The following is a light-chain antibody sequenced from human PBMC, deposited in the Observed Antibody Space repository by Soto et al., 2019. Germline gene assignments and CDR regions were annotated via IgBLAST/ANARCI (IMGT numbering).Light chain of an antibody. J-gene: IGKJ2*01. CDR3: QQSYSTPPT. CDR1: QSISSY. V-gene: IGKV1-39*01. CDR2: ATS. Sequence: DLQMTQSPSSLSASVGDKVTITCRASQSISSYLNWYQQKPGKAPNLLIYATSNLQSGVPSRFSGSGSGTDFTLTISSLQPEDFATYFCQQSYSTPPTFGQGTKLEIK.